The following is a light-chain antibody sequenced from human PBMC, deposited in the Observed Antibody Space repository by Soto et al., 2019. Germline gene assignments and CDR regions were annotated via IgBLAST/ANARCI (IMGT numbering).Light chain of an antibody. CDR1: ESVTIY. Sequence: EIMLTQSPATLSLSPGERATLSCRASESVTIYLAWYQQKPGQAPRLLVYDVSNRATGIPARFSGGGSGTDFTLTISNLEPEDFAVYYCQQYNNWPPITFGQGTRLEIK. V-gene: IGKV3-11*01. CDR3: QQYNNWPPIT. J-gene: IGKJ5*01. CDR2: DVS.